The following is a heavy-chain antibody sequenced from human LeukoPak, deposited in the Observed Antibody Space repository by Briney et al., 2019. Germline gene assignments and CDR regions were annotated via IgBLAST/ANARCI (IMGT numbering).Heavy chain of an antibody. CDR1: GFTFDDYA. D-gene: IGHD5-18*01. CDR3: AKGRLENSYGDFDY. V-gene: IGHV3-9*01. Sequence: PGGSLRLSCAASGFTFDDYAMHWVRQAPGKGREWVSGISWNSGSIGYADSVKGRFTISRDNAKNSLYLQMNSLRAEDTALYYCAKGRLENSYGDFDYWGQGTLVTVSS. J-gene: IGHJ4*02. CDR2: ISWNSGSI.